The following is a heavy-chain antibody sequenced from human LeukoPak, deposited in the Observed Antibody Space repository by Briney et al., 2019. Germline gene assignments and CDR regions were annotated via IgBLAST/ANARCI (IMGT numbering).Heavy chain of an antibody. J-gene: IGHJ6*02. Sequence: GESLEISCKGSGYSFTSYWIGWVRQMPGKGLEWMGIIYPGDSDTRYSPSFQGQVTISADKSISTAYLQWSSLKASDTAMYYCARSTATYYYYYGMDVWGQGTTVTVSS. CDR3: ARSTATYYYYYGMDV. CDR1: GYSFTSYW. V-gene: IGHV5-51*01. D-gene: IGHD2-21*02. CDR2: IYPGDSDT.